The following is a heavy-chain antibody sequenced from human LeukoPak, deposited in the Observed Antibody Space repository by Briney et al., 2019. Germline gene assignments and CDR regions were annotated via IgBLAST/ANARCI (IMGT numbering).Heavy chain of an antibody. J-gene: IGHJ6*02. CDR2: IYTSGSN. CDR1: GGSISSYY. CDR3: ARDSNSYGYTWDYYYGMDV. D-gene: IGHD5-18*01. Sequence: SETLSLTCTVSGGSISSYYWSWVRQPAGKGLEWIGRIYTSGSNNYNPSLKSRVTMSVDTSTNQFSLKLSSVTAADTAVYYCARDSNSYGYTWDYYYGMDVWGQGTTVTVSS. V-gene: IGHV4-4*07.